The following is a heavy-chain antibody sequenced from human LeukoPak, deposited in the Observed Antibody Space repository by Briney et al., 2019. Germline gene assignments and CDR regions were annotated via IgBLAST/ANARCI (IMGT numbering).Heavy chain of an antibody. CDR3: ARALTIVGAGTFDP. CDR1: GFSISSGGYL. D-gene: IGHD3-3*01. Sequence: SETLSLTCAVSGFSISSGGYLWSWIRQPLGKALERIGYIYGSGSTYYNPSLKSRVTISVDRSKNQFSLKLGSVTAADTAVYYCARALTIVGAGTFDPWGQGPVVTVSS. V-gene: IGHV4-30-2*01. J-gene: IGHJ5*02. CDR2: IYGSGST.